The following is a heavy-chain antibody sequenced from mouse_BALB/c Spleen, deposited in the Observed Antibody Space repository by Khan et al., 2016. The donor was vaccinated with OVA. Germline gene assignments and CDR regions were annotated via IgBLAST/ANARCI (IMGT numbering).Heavy chain of an antibody. V-gene: IGHV2-2*02. D-gene: IGHD2-4*01. CDR1: GFSLTSYG. CDR3: ARNYDYDEGFAY. Sequence: QMQLEESGPGLVQPSQSLSITCTVSGFSLTSYGVHWVRQSPGKGLEWLGVIWSGGSTDYNEAFISRLSISKDNSKSQVFFKMNRLQGNDTAIYYCARNYDYDEGFAYWGQGTLVTVSA. J-gene: IGHJ3*01. CDR2: IWSGGST.